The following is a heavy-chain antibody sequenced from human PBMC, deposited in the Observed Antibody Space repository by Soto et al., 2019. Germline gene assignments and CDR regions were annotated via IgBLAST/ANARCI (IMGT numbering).Heavy chain of an antibody. CDR2: IERDDDDK. Sequence: SGPTLVNPTETLTLTCTFSGFSITSPGMSVSWIRQPPGRALEWLALIERDDDDKYYSTPLKTRLTISKDTRKNQVVLTMANMDPAGTATYYCARSIRGPRKFNGMDVWGQGTTVTVSS. CDR3: ARSIRGPRKFNGMDV. V-gene: IGHV2-70*13. D-gene: IGHD1-20*01. CDR1: GFSITSPGMS. J-gene: IGHJ6*02.